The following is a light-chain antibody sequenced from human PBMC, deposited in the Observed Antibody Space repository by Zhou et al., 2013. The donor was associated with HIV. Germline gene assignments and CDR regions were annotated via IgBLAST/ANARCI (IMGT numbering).Light chain of an antibody. Sequence: EIVLTQSPGTLSLSPGERATLSCRASQSVSSTYLAWYQQKPGQAPRLLMYGASSRATGIPDRFSGSASGTDFTLTISRLEPEDFAVYYCQQYGSFFGPGTKVEYQT. CDR1: QSVSSTY. J-gene: IGKJ3*01. CDR3: QQYGSF. CDR2: GAS. V-gene: IGKV3-20*01.